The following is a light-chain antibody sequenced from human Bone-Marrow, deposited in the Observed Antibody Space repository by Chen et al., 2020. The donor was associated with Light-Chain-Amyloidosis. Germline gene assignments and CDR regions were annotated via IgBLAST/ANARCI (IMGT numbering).Light chain of an antibody. V-gene: IGKV1-39*01. CDR3: QQSYITPPVP. CDR2: AAS. Sequence: DIQMTQSPSSLAASIGDRVTLTCRASQSISTYLNWYQQTPGKAPKHLIYAASSLQSGVPSRFSGSGSGTEFTLTISSLQPEDFATYYCQQSYITPPVPFGGGTTVAI. CDR1: QSISTY. J-gene: IGKJ4*01.